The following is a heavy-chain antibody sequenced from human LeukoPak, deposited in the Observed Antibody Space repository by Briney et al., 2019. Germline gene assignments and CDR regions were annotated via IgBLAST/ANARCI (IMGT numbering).Heavy chain of an antibody. Sequence: SETLSLTCTVSGGSISSYYWSWIRQPPGKGLEWIGYIYYSGSTNYNPSLKSRVTISVDTSKNQFSLKLSSVTAADTAVCYCASGPVPTIFGANIWGQGTMVTVSS. D-gene: IGHD3-3*01. V-gene: IGHV4-59*01. J-gene: IGHJ3*02. CDR2: IYYSGST. CDR3: ASGPVPTIFGANI. CDR1: GGSISSYY.